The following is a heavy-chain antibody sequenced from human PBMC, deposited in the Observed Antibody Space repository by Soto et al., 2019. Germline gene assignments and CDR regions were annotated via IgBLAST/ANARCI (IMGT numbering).Heavy chain of an antibody. D-gene: IGHD1-26*01. Sequence: QLQLQESGPGLVKPSETLSLTCTVSGGSISSSSYYWGWIRQPPGKGLEWIGSIYYSGSTYYNPAQKSRVVKSAHTSKTQIPLKLTVETAAETAVYYCARSSTRGLFDPWGQGTLVTVSS. CDR3: ARSSTRGLFDP. V-gene: IGHV4-39*01. J-gene: IGHJ5*02. CDR1: GGSISSSSYY. CDR2: IYYSGST.